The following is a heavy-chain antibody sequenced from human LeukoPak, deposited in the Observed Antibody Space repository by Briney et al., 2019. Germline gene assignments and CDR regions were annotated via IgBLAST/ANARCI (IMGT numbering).Heavy chain of an antibody. Sequence: SETLSLTRTVSGGSISSYYWSWIRQPPGKGLEWIGYIYYSGSTNYNPSLKSRVTISVDTSKNQFSLKLSSVTAADTAVYYCAGDGIVGACHAFDIWGQGTMVTVSS. CDR1: GGSISSYY. CDR3: AGDGIVGACHAFDI. J-gene: IGHJ3*02. D-gene: IGHD1-26*01. CDR2: IYYSGST. V-gene: IGHV4-59*12.